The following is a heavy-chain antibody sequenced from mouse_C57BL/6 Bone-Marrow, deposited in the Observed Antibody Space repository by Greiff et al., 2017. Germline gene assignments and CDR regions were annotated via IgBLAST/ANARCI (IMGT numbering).Heavy chain of an antibody. CDR2: IRNKANGYTT. J-gene: IGHJ4*01. CDR3: ARWGSSPYYAMDY. CDR1: GFTFTDYY. V-gene: IGHV7-3*01. D-gene: IGHD1-1*01. Sequence: EVHLVESGGGLVQPGGSLSLSCAASGFTFTDYYMSWVRQPPGKALEWLGFIRNKANGYTTESSASVKGRFTISRDNSQSILYLQMNALRAEDSATYYCARWGSSPYYAMDYWGQGTSVTVSS.